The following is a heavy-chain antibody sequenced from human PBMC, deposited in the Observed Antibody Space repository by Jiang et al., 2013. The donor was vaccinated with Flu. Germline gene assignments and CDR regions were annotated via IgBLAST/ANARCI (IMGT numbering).Heavy chain of an antibody. CDR1: GGSISRSVYY. D-gene: IGHD3-10*01. CDR3: ARQIGDTMVRGVTRDAFDI. CDR2: IYYMGST. Sequence: GLVKPSETLSLTCTVSGGSISRSVYYWVWIRQPPGKGLEWIGTIYYMGSTYYNPSLMSRLTISVDTSNDQFSLRLSSVTAADTAVYYCARQIGDTMVRGVTRDAFDIWGQGTMVTVSS. V-gene: IGHV4-39*01. J-gene: IGHJ3*02.